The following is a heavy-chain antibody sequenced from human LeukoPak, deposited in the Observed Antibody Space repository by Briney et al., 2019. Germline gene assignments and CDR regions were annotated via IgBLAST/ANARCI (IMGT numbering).Heavy chain of an antibody. CDR2: ISSSGSTI. CDR3: ARSPLTYYYDSSGYPRY. V-gene: IGHV3-11*01. CDR1: GFTFSYYY. Sequence: GGSLRLSCAASGFTFSYYYMSWIRQAPGKGLEWVSYISSSGSTIYHADSVKGRFTISRDNAKNSLYLQMNSLRAEDTAVYYCARSPLTYYYDSSGYPRYWGQGTLVTVSS. J-gene: IGHJ4*02. D-gene: IGHD3-22*01.